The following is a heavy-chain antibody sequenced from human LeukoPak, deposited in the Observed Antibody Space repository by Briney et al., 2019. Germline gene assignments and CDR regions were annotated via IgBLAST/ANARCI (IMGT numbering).Heavy chain of an antibody. CDR2: IYYSGST. CDR1: GGSISIYY. J-gene: IGHJ4*02. V-gene: IGHV4-30-4*08. CDR3: ARDSIHYDFWSGYQYYFDY. D-gene: IGHD3-3*01. Sequence: SETPSLTCTVSGGSISIYYWSWIRQPPGKGLEWIGYIYYSGSTYYNPSLKSRVTISVDTSKNQFSLKLSSVTAADTAVYYCARDSIHYDFWSGYQYYFDYWGQGTLVTVSS.